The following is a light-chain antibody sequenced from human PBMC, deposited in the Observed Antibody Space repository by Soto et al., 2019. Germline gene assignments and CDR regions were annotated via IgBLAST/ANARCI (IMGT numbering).Light chain of an antibody. CDR2: DDN. J-gene: IGLJ2*01. V-gene: IGLV3-21*02. CDR1: NLGGKS. Sequence: SYELTQPPSVSGAPGQTARITCGGDNLGGKSVHWYQQRPGQAPVLVVYDDNDRPSGLTKRFSGSKSGNTASLTISRVEAGDEADYYCQVWDNTIDHRVFGGGTKVTVL. CDR3: QVWDNTIDHRV.